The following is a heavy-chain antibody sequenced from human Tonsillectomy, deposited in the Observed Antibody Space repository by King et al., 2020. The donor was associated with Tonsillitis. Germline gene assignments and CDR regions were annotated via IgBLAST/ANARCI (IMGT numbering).Heavy chain of an antibody. Sequence: ITLKESGQALVKPPQTLTLTCTFSGFSLSSGVAVGWIRQPPGKALQWLALIYWDDEKRVSPSLKSRLTITKDTSKNQVVLIMTNMDPEDTATYSCARTGDPWFDLWGQGTLVTVSS. CDR3: ARTGDPWFDL. V-gene: IGHV2-5*02. D-gene: IGHD7-27*01. CDR2: IYWDDEK. CDR1: GFSLSSGVA. J-gene: IGHJ5*02.